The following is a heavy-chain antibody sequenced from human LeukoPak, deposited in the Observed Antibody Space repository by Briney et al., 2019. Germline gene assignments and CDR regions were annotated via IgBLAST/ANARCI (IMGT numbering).Heavy chain of an antibody. CDR2: IYNSRST. Sequence: SETLSLTCTVSGGSIGSYYWTWIRQPPGKGLEWIGYIYNSRSTNYNPSLKSRVTISVDTSRNQFSLKLNSVTAADTAVYYCARRNILTEGEAFDIWGQGTMVTVSS. CDR3: ARRNILTEGEAFDI. D-gene: IGHD3-9*01. J-gene: IGHJ3*02. V-gene: IGHV4-59*08. CDR1: GGSIGSYY.